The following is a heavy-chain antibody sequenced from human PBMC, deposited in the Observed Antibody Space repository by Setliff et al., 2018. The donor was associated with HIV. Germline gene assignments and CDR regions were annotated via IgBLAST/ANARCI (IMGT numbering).Heavy chain of an antibody. D-gene: IGHD3-22*01. V-gene: IGHV1-18*01. CDR1: GYTFTSYG. J-gene: IGHJ1*01. CDR3: VRGVTRDISGYYRDEYFQH. Sequence: GASVKVSCKASGYTFTSYGISWVRQAPGQGLEWMGWISTYNGKTKYAQNLQDRVTMTTDTSTSTAYMEMRTLRSDDTAVYYCVRGVTRDISGYYRDEYFQHWGQGTPVTVSS. CDR2: ISTYNGKT.